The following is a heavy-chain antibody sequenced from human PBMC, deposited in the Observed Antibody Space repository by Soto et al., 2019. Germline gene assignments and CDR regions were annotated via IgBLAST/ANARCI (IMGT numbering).Heavy chain of an antibody. Sequence: GASVKVSCKASGYTFTSYAMHWVRQAPGQRLEWMGWINAGNGNTKYSQKFQGRVTITRDTSASTAYMELSSLRSEDTAVYYCARLSLYSSSWYAHYYYYGMDVWGQGTTVTVSS. V-gene: IGHV1-3*01. D-gene: IGHD6-13*01. CDR1: GYTFTSYA. CDR2: INAGNGNT. J-gene: IGHJ6*02. CDR3: ARLSLYSSSWYAHYYYYGMDV.